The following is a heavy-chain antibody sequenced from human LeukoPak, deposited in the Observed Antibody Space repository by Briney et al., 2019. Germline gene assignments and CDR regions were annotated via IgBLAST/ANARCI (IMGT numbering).Heavy chain of an antibody. Sequence: GGSLRLSCAVSGFSFSDHYMDWVRQAPGKGLEWVGRTRNKANSYTTEYAASVSGRFTISRDDSKNSLYLQISSLKTEDTAVYYCAGFNYDSSGYSFDYWGQGILVTVSS. D-gene: IGHD3-22*01. CDR1: GFSFSDHY. V-gene: IGHV3-72*01. CDR2: TRNKANSYTT. CDR3: AGFNYDSSGYSFDY. J-gene: IGHJ4*02.